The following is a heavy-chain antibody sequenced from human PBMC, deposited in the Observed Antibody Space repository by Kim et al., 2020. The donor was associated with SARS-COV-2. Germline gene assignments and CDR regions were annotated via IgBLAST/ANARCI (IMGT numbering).Heavy chain of an antibody. V-gene: IGHV1-69*13. Sequence: SVKVSCKASGGTFSSYAISWVRQAPGQGLEWMGGIIPIFGTANYAQKFQGRVTITADESTSTAYMELSSLRSEDTAVYYCAREAVVVPAAIFSTGWYFDLWGRGTLVTVSS. CDR1: GGTFSSYA. D-gene: IGHD2-2*01. CDR2: IIPIFGTA. CDR3: AREAVVVPAAIFSTGWYFDL. J-gene: IGHJ2*01.